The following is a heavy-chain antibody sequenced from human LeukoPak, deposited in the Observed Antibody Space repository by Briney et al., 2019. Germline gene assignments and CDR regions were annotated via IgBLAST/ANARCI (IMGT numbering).Heavy chain of an antibody. Sequence: SQTLSLTCAISGDSVSSNSATWTWIRQSPSRGLEWLGRTYYRSKWYNDYAVSVKSRVIINPDTSKNQFSLQLNSVTPEDTAVYHCARDWGTEYQLLHWGQGTLVTVSS. CDR3: ARDWGTEYQLLH. J-gene: IGHJ4*02. CDR1: GDSVSSNSAT. V-gene: IGHV6-1*01. D-gene: IGHD2-2*01. CDR2: TYYRSKWYN.